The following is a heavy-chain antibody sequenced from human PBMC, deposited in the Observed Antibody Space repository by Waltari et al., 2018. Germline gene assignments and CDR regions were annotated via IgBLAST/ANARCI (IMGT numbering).Heavy chain of an antibody. Sequence: EAQLLESGGGLVQPGGSLRLSCAASGFTFSSYAMNWVRQIPGKGLEWVSGISGTGTMTYHADSVKGRFTVSRDLSTNAVSLQLSGLRPEDTAVYYCAKEATYCTSASCFEDY. CDR1: GFTFSSYA. CDR3: AKEATYCTSASCFEDY. D-gene: IGHD2-2*01. CDR2: ISGTGTMT. V-gene: IGHV3-23*01. J-gene: IGHJ4*01.